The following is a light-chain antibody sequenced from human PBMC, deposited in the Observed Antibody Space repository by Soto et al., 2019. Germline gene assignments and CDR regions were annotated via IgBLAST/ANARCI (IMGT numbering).Light chain of an antibody. V-gene: IGLV1-51*02. J-gene: IGLJ2*01. CDR1: SSNIGKNY. CDR2: ENN. CDR3: GTWDSSLSAVV. Sequence: QSVLTQPPSVSAAPGQKVTISCSGSSSNIGKNYVSWYQQLPGTASKLLIYENNKRPSGIPDRFSGSKSGTSATLGITGLQTGDEADYYCGTWDSSLSAVVVGGGTKLTVL.